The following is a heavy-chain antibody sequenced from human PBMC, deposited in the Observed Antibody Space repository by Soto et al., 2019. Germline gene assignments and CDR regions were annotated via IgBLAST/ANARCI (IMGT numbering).Heavy chain of an antibody. CDR1: ESTLSNVW. V-gene: IGHV3-15*01. J-gene: IGHJ4*02. Sequence: GGSLRLSCAPSESTLSNVWMSWVRQAPGKGLEWVGRVKRQIDGATTDYAAPVKGRFTISRDDSKNSVYLQMNSLRTEDTAVYYCTTDPIRDYWGLGTLVTVSS. D-gene: IGHD2-21*01. CDR2: VKRQIDGATT. CDR3: TTDPIRDY.